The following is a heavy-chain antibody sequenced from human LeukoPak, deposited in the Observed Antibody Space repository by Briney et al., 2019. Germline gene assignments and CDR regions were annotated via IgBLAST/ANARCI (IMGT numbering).Heavy chain of an antibody. Sequence: ASVKVSCKASGYTFTGYYMHWVRQAPGQGLEWMGWINPNSGGTNYAQKFQGRVTMTRDTSISTAYMELSRLRSDDTAVYYCARELRYFGRRGAFDIWGQGTMVTVSS. V-gene: IGHV1-2*02. CDR3: ARELRYFGRRGAFDI. CDR2: INPNSGGT. J-gene: IGHJ3*02. CDR1: GYTFTGYY. D-gene: IGHD3-9*01.